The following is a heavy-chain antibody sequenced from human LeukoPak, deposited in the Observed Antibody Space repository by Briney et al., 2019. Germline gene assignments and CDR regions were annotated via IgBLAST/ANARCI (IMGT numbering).Heavy chain of an antibody. D-gene: IGHD5-18*01. J-gene: IGHJ4*02. Sequence: PSETLSLTCAVYGGSFSGYYWSWIRQPPGKGLEWIGEINHSGSTNYNPSLKSRVTISVDTSKNQFYLKLSSVTAADTAVYYCARGHRGYSYGRLFDYWGQGTLVTVSS. CDR3: ARGHRGYSYGRLFDY. CDR1: GGSFSGYY. CDR2: INHSGST. V-gene: IGHV4-34*01.